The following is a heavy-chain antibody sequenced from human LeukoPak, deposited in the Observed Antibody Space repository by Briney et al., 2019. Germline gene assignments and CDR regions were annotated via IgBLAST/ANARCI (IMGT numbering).Heavy chain of an antibody. CDR1: GYTFTSYG. CDR3: ARGLESGSGVEYYYYYYGMDV. V-gene: IGHV1-8*02. D-gene: IGHD3-10*01. CDR2: ISAYNGNT. J-gene: IGHJ6*02. Sequence: VASVKVSCKASGYTFTSYGISWVRQAPGQGLEWMGWISAYNGNTGYAQKFQGRVTMTRNTSISTAYMELSSLRSEDTAVYYCARGLESGSGVEYYYYYYGMDVWGQGTTVTVSS.